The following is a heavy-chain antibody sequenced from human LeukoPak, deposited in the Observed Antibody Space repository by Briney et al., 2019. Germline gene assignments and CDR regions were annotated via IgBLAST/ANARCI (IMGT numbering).Heavy chain of an antibody. CDR2: IYYSGST. V-gene: IGHV4-59*12. CDR1: GGSISSYY. D-gene: IGHD2-2*01. Sequence: PSETLSLTCTVSGGSISSYYWSWIRQPPGKGLEWIGYIYYSGSTNYNPSLKSRVTISVDRSKNQFSLKLSSVTAADTAVYYCARGRVYCSSTSCYLHWGQGTLVTVSS. J-gene: IGHJ4*02. CDR3: ARGRVYCSSTSCYLH.